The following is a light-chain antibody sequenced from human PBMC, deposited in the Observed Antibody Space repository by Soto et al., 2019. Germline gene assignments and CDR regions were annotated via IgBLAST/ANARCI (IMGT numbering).Light chain of an antibody. CDR1: QSVSSSY. CDR3: QQYGSSPFT. Sequence: IVLTQSPCTLSLSPGERATLSCRASQSVSSSYLAWYQHKPGQAPRLLIYGASSRATGIPDRFSGSGSGTDFTLTISRLEPEDFAVYYCQQYGSSPFTFGPGTKVDI. J-gene: IGKJ3*01. CDR2: GAS. V-gene: IGKV3-20*01.